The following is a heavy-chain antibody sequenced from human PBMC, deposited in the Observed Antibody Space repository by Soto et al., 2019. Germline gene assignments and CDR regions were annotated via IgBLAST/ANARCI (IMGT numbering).Heavy chain of an antibody. CDR2: IYWDDDK. CDR3: AHRVRRYPPEAYFDY. V-gene: IGHV2-5*02. D-gene: IGHD3-9*01. Sequence: QITLKESGPTLVKPTQTLTLTCTFSGFSLSTSGVGVGWIRQPPGKALEWLALIYWDDDKRYSPSLKSRLTITKDTSKNQVVLTMTNMDPVDTATYYGAHRVRRYPPEAYFDYWGQGTLVTVSS. J-gene: IGHJ4*02. CDR1: GFSLSTSGVG.